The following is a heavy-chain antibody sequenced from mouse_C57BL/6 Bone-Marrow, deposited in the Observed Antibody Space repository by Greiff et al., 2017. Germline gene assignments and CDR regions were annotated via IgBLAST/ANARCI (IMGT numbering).Heavy chain of an antibody. V-gene: IGHV5-9-1*02. D-gene: IGHD1-1*01. CDR2: ISSGGDYI. CDR1: GFTFSSYA. Sequence: DVKLVESGEGLVKPGGSLKLSCAASGFTFSSYAMSWVRQTPEKRLEWVAYISSGGDYIYYADTVKGRFTISRDNARNTLYLQMSSLKSEDTAMYYCTRGSLITTVVATYYAMDYWGQGTSVTVSS. J-gene: IGHJ4*01. CDR3: TRGSLITTVVATYYAMDY.